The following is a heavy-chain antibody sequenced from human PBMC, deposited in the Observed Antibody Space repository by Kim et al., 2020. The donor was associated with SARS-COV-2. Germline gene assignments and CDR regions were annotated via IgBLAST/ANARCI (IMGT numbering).Heavy chain of an antibody. D-gene: IGHD6-13*01. V-gene: IGHV3-30*18. Sequence: GGSLRLSCAASGFTFSSYGMHWVRQAPGKGLEWVAVISYDGSNKYYADSVKGRFTISRDNSKNTLYLQMNSLRAEDTAVYYCAKGEGAAGVDDWFDPWGQGTLVTVSS. J-gene: IGHJ5*02. CDR3: AKGEGAAGVDDWFDP. CDR2: ISYDGSNK. CDR1: GFTFSSYG.